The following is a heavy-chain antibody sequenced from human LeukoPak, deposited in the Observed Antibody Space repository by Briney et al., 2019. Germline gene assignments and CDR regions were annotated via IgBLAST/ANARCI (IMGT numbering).Heavy chain of an antibody. CDR3: ARGRSTYYLDY. V-gene: IGHV3-30-3*01. D-gene: IGHD1-1*01. CDR2: ISYDGSSK. Sequence: HPGGSLRLSCAASGFTFSSYAMHWVRQAPGKGLEWVAVISYDGSSKYYADSVKGLFTISRDNSKNTLYLQMNSLRAEDTAVYYCARGRSTYYLDYWGQGTLVTVSS. CDR1: GFTFSSYA. J-gene: IGHJ4*02.